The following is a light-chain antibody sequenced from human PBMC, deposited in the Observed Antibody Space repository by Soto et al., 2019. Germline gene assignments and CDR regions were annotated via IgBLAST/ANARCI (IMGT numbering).Light chain of an antibody. J-gene: IGKJ1*01. CDR1: QDIGSS. CDR3: QQYNSYPRT. Sequence: DIQMTQSPSSLSVSVGDRVTITCRASQDIGSSLGWFQQKPGKAPKSLIYAASTLQVGVPSRFSSSGSGTDFILTISSLQLEDFATYYCQQYNSYPRTFGQGTKVEIK. CDR2: AAS. V-gene: IGKV1-16*01.